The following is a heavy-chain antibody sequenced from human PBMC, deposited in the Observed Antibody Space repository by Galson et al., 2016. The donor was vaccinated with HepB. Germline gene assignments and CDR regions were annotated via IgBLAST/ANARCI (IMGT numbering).Heavy chain of an antibody. CDR2: IHYSGDT. CDR3: ARGEYYYGSGSSFDP. D-gene: IGHD3-10*01. CDR1: GGSISSYY. Sequence: ETLSLTCTVSGGSISSYYWNWIRQSPGKRLEWIGYIHYSGDTNYNPSLKSRVTISVDTSKNQFSLTLNSVTAADTAVYYCARGEYYYGSGSSFDPWGQGTLVTVSS. J-gene: IGHJ5*02. V-gene: IGHV4-59*01.